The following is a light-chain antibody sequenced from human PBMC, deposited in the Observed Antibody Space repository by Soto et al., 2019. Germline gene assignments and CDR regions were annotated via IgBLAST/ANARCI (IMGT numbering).Light chain of an antibody. J-gene: IGKJ1*01. Sequence: DIQMTQSPSSLSASIGDRVTITCRASRGINTYVNWYQQKPGKAPKLLIFSASTLQSGVPSRFSGGGSGTDFTFTISSLLPEDFATYYCQQTYTTPRAVGQGTKVDSK. CDR1: RGINTY. CDR2: SAS. V-gene: IGKV1-39*01. CDR3: QQTYTTPRA.